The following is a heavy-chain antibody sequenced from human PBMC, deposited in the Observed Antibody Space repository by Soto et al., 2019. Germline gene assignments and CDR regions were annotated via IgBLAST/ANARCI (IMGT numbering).Heavy chain of an antibody. CDR3: ARAITIFGVVNPGWFDP. J-gene: IGHJ5*02. Sequence: EAQLVESGGGLVKPGGSLRLSCAASGFTFSSYTMNWVRQAPGKGLEWVSSISSSSSYIYYADSVKGRFTISRDNAKNSLYLQMNSLRAEDTAVYYCARAITIFGVVNPGWFDPWGQGTLVTVSS. D-gene: IGHD3-3*01. CDR2: ISSSSSYI. V-gene: IGHV3-21*01. CDR1: GFTFSSYT.